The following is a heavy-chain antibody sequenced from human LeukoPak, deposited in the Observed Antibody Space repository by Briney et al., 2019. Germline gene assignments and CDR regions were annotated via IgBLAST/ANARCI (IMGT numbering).Heavy chain of an antibody. CDR2: IYTSGST. CDR3: ARSPSITMIEA. D-gene: IGHD3-22*01. V-gene: IGHV4-4*07. Sequence: PSETLSLTCTVSGGSISSYYWSWIRQPAGKGLEWIGRIYTSGSTNYNPSLKSRVTISVDKSKNQFSLKLSPVTAADTAVYYCARSPSITMIEAWGQGTLVTVSS. CDR1: GGSISSYY. J-gene: IGHJ5*02.